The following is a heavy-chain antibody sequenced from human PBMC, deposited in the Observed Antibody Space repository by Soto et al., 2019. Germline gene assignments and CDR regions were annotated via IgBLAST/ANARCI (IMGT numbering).Heavy chain of an antibody. J-gene: IGHJ5*02. D-gene: IGHD1-1*01. CDR1: GGSFSGYY. Sequence: SETLSLTCAVYGGSFSGYYWSWIRQPPGKGLEWIGRIYDTGTTNYNPSLKSRVMMSVDTSKKQFSLKLRSVTAADTAVYYCVRDGTKTLRDWFDPWGQGISVTVS. CDR2: IYDTGTT. V-gene: IGHV4-59*10. CDR3: VRDGTKTLRDWFDP.